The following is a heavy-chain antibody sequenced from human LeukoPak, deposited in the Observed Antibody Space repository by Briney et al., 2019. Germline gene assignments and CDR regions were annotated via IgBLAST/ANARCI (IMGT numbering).Heavy chain of an antibody. Sequence: SVKVSCKASGGTFSSYTISWVRQAPGQGLEWMGRIIPILGIANYAQKFQGRVTIAADKSTSTAYMELSSLRSEDTAVYYCARDIDIVVVPAAMGSWFDPWGQGTLVTVSS. CDR2: IIPILGIA. J-gene: IGHJ5*02. CDR1: GGTFSSYT. D-gene: IGHD2-2*01. CDR3: ARDIDIVVVPAAMGSWFDP. V-gene: IGHV1-69*04.